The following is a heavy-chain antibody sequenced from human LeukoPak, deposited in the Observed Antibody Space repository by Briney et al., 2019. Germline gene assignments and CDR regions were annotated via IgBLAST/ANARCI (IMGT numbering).Heavy chain of an antibody. CDR3: AKTPLGYNWNDAYFDY. J-gene: IGHJ4*02. CDR2: IYYSGST. V-gene: IGHV4-31*03. D-gene: IGHD1-20*01. CDR1: GGSISSGGYY. Sequence: SQTLSLTCTVSGGSISSGGYYWSWIRQHPGKGLEWIGYIYYSGSTYYNPSLKSRVTISVDTSKNQFSLKLSSVTAADTAVYYCAKTPLGYNWNDAYFDYWGQGTLVTVSS.